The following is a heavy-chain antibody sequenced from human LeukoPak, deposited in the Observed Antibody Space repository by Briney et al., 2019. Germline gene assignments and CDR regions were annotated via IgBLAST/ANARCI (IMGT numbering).Heavy chain of an antibody. D-gene: IGHD1-1*01. J-gene: IGHJ6*03. V-gene: IGHV4-30-2*01. CDR2: IYHSGST. CDR1: GGSISSGGYY. CDR3: ARDAAGGYYYYYMDV. Sequence: SQTLSLTCTVSGGSISSGGYYWSWIRQPPGKGLEWIGYIYHSGSTYYNPSLKSRVTISVDRSKNQFSLKLSSVTAADTAVYYCARDAAGGYYYYYMDVWGKGTTVTVSS.